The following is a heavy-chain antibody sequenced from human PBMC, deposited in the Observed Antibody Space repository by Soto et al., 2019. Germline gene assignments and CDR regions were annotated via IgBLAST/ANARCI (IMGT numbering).Heavy chain of an antibody. D-gene: IGHD7-27*01. Sequence: LSLTCAASGFTFSNAWMSWVRQAPGKGLEWVGRIKSKTDGGTTDYAAPVKGRFTISRDDSKNTLYLQMNSLKTEDTAVYYCTTDRWGWRDAFDIWGQGTMVTVSS. V-gene: IGHV3-15*01. CDR3: TTDRWGWRDAFDI. CDR2: IKSKTDGGTT. J-gene: IGHJ3*02. CDR1: GFTFSNAW.